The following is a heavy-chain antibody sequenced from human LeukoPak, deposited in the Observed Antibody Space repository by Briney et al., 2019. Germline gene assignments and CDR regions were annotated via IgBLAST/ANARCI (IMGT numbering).Heavy chain of an antibody. CDR1: GFSFSSYE. V-gene: IGHV3-48*03. CDR3: ARRLGSDYGLDV. D-gene: IGHD1-26*01. J-gene: IGHJ6*02. CDR2: ISFDGSTI. Sequence: PGGSLRLSCAASGFSFSSYEMQWVRQAPGKGLGWVSYISFDGSTIYYADSVKGRFTISRDNAENSQFLQMNSLRAEDTAVYYCARRLGSDYGLDVWGQGTTVTVSS.